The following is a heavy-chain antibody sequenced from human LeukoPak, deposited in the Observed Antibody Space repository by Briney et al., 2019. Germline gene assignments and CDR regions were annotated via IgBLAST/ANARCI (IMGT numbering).Heavy chain of an antibody. D-gene: IGHD6-19*01. V-gene: IGHV3-30-3*01. CDR2: ISYDGSSK. Sequence: GGSLRLSCAASGFTFSSYAMHWVRQAPGKGLEWVAVISYDGSSKNYADSVRGRFTISRDSSKDTLYLEMNSLRPEDTAVYYCARDHYTSGWNQGPGYWGQGALVTVSS. CDR3: ARDHYTSGWNQGPGY. J-gene: IGHJ4*02. CDR1: GFTFSSYA.